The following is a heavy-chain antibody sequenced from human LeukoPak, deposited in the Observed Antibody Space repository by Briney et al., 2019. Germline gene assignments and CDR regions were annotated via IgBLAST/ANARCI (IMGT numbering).Heavy chain of an antibody. Sequence: SETLSLTCAVYGGSFSGYYWSWIRQPPGKGLEWIGEINHSGSTNYNPSLKSRVTISVDTSENQFSLKLSSVTAADTAVYYCARGFVSTTSYLDYWGQGTLVTVSS. V-gene: IGHV4-34*01. D-gene: IGHD5/OR15-5a*01. CDR1: GGSFSGYY. CDR3: ARGFVSTTSYLDY. J-gene: IGHJ4*02. CDR2: INHSGST.